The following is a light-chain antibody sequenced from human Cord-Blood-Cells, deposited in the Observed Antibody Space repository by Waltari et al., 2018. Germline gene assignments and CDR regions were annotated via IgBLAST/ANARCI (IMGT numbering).Light chain of an antibody. CDR1: QGISSY. J-gene: IGKJ2*01. CDR3: QQYYSYPYT. V-gene: IGKV1-8*01. CDR2: AAS. Sequence: AIRMTQSPSSLSASTGDRVTITCRAMQGISSYLAWYQQKPGKAPKLLIYAASTLQSGVPSRVSGSGSGTDFTLTISCLQSEDVATSYCQQYYSYPYTFGQGTKLEIK.